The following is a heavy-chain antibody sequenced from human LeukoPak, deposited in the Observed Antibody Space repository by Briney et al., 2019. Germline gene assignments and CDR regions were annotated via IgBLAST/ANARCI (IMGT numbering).Heavy chain of an antibody. V-gene: IGHV4-4*07. CDR2: IFTSENT. CDR3: ARGGDYGDYSKSFYYMDV. D-gene: IGHD4-17*01. CDR1: GGYIGSYY. Sequence: PSETPSLTCTVSGGYIGSYYWSWIRQPAGKGLEWIGRIFTSENTDYNPSLKSRVTMSVDMSTSQFSLRLTSVTAADTAVYYCARGGDYGDYSKSFYYMDVWGKGTTVTVSS. J-gene: IGHJ6*03.